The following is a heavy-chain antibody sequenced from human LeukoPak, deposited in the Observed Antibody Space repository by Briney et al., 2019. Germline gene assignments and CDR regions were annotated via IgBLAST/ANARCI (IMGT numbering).Heavy chain of an antibody. V-gene: IGHV3-30*02. CDR1: GYTFSNYG. D-gene: IGHD2-2*01. Sequence: GGSLRVSCAASGYTFSNYGIHWVRQAPGKGLEWVTFIRSDGVNKNYGDSVKGRFTISRDNSKNTLYLQMNSLRVEDTAVYYCAKDRLQAAAMGGFDYWGQGTLVTVSS. J-gene: IGHJ4*02. CDR2: IRSDGVNK. CDR3: AKDRLQAAAMGGFDY.